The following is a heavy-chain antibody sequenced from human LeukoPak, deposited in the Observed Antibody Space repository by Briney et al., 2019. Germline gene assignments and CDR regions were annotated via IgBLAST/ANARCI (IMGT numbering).Heavy chain of an antibody. CDR2: ISYDGTVQ. V-gene: IGHV3-30*04. CDR1: GFTFSSYA. D-gene: IGHD3-16*01. CDR3: VRVGAQWVQPEAFDF. Sequence: PGGSLRLSCAASGFTFSSYAIHWVRQTPGKGLQWVSVISYDGTVQYYADSVKGRFTISRDNSRSTVSLQMNSLRVEDTAVFYCVRVGAQWVQPEAFDFWGQGTMVTVSS. J-gene: IGHJ3*01.